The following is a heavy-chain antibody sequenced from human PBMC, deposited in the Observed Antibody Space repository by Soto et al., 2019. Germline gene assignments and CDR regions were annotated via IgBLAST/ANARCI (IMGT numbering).Heavy chain of an antibody. Sequence: GGSLRLSCAASGFTFSSYAMSWVRQAPGKGLEWVSAISGSGGSTYYADSVKGRFTISRDNSKNTLYLQMNSLRAEDTAVYYCAKDGWADSISWYGYDDWGQGTLVTVSS. D-gene: IGHD6-13*01. V-gene: IGHV3-23*01. J-gene: IGHJ4*02. CDR1: GFTFSSYA. CDR3: AKDGWADSISWYGYDD. CDR2: ISGSGGST.